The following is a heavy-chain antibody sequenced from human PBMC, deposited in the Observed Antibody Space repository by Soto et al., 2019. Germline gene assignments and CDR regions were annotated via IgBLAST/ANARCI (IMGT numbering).Heavy chain of an antibody. Sequence: SETLSLTCTVSGGSVRGYYWSWIRQPPGKGLEWVGYMYYSGDTNYNPSLRGRVTISVDTPNNQFSLKLSSVPAADTAVYYCARLPPRSYVAELSFDYWGQGVLVTVSS. J-gene: IGHJ4*02. D-gene: IGHD3-16*02. CDR3: ARLPPRSYVAELSFDY. V-gene: IGHV4-59*08. CDR1: GGSVRGYY. CDR2: MYYSGDT.